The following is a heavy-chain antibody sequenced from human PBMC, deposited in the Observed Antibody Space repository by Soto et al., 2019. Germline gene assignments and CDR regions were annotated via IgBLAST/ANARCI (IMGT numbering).Heavy chain of an antibody. CDR2: ISYNASER. V-gene: IGHV3-30*16. J-gene: IGHJ4*02. Sequence: PGGPLRLSSDASGFTFRNYPMYWVRQSPDKKPERVPTISYNASERYYADSTKGRFTVSRDNSRNTLYLQMNSLTPEDTAVYYCARDRNSGWYYFDYWEQGTLVTV. D-gene: IGHD6-19*01. CDR1: GFTFRNYP. CDR3: ARDRNSGWYYFDY.